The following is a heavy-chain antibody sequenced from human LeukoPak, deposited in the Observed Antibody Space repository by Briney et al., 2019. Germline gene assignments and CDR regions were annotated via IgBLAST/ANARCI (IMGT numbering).Heavy chain of an antibody. Sequence: SQTLSLTCTVSGGSISSGGYYWSWIRQPPGKGLEWIGYIYYSGSTNYNPSLKSRVTISVDTSKNQFSLKLSSVTAADTAVYYCARDPASYSSGWILWGQGTMVTVSS. D-gene: IGHD6-19*01. V-gene: IGHV4-61*08. CDR2: IYYSGST. CDR3: ARDPASYSSGWIL. J-gene: IGHJ3*01. CDR1: GGSISSGGYY.